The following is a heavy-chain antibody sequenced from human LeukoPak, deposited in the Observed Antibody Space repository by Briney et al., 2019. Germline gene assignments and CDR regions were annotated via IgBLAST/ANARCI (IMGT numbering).Heavy chain of an antibody. CDR3: ARDSSGWYDYAFDI. CDR1: GYTFTGYY. CDR2: INPDSGGT. J-gene: IGHJ3*02. Sequence: ASVKVSCKVSGYTFTGYYLHWLRQAPGQGLEWMGRINPDSGGTNYAQKFQGRVTMTRDTSINTAYMDLSSLRSEDTAVYYCARDSSGWYDYAFDIWGQGTMVTVSS. D-gene: IGHD6-19*01. V-gene: IGHV1-2*06.